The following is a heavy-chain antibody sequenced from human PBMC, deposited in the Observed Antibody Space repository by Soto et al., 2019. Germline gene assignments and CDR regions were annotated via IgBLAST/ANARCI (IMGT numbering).Heavy chain of an antibody. CDR1: GFTFSSYA. D-gene: IGHD3-10*01. J-gene: IGHJ5*02. CDR2: ISYDGSNK. Sequence: PGGSLRLSCAASGFTFSSYAMHWVRQAPGKGLEWVAVISYDGSNKYYADSVKGRFTISRDNSKNTLYLQMNSLRAEDTAVYYCAKTYDSGHHYNAPWGQGTMVTVSS. CDR3: AKTYDSGHHYNAP. V-gene: IGHV3-30-3*01.